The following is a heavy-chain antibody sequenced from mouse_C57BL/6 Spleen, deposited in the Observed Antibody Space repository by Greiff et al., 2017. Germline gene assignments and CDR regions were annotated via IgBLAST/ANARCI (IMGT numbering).Heavy chain of an antibody. Sequence: DVMLVESGGGLVKPGGSLKLSCAASGFTFSDYGMHWVRPAPEKGLAWVAYISSGSSTIYYADTVVGRFTISRDNAKNTLFLQMTSLRSEDTAMYYCARATTRSYWYFDVWGTGTTVTVSS. CDR1: GFTFSDYG. CDR2: ISSGSSTI. V-gene: IGHV5-17*01. J-gene: IGHJ1*03. D-gene: IGHD1-1*01. CDR3: ARATTRSYWYFDV.